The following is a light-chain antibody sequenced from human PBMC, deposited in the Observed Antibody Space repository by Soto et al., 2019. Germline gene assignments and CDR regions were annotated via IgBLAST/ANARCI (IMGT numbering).Light chain of an antibody. CDR3: SSYAGTNNVI. CDR1: SNDVGGYNF. V-gene: IGLV2-8*01. CDR2: EVS. Sequence: QSALTQPPSASGSPGQSVTISCTGTSNDVGGYNFVSWYQQHPGKAPKLMISEVSKRPSGVPARFSGSKSGNTASLTVSGLQAEDKADYYCSSYAGTNNVIFGGGTKLTVL. J-gene: IGLJ2*01.